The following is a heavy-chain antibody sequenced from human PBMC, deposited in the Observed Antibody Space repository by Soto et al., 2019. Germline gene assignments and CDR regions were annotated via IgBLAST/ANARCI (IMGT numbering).Heavy chain of an antibody. Sequence: QVQLVQSGAEVKKPGSSVKVSCKASVGTFCSSTISWVRQAPGQGLEWRGRIIPILGIANYAQKFQGRVTITADKSTSPDYMELSSLRSEDTAVYYCAMGTRTGGGLLAFWGQGTLVTVSS. V-gene: IGHV1-69*02. CDR1: VGTFCSST. J-gene: IGHJ4*02. CDR2: IIPILGIA. D-gene: IGHD3-10*01. CDR3: AMGTRTGGGLLAF.